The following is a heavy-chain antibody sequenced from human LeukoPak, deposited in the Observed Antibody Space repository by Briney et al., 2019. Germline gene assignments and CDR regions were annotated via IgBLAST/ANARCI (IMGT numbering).Heavy chain of an antibody. D-gene: IGHD3-22*01. V-gene: IGHV1-2*02. J-gene: IGHJ4*02. CDR3: ARVPHYYDSSGPPRY. CDR1: GYTLTGYY. CDR2: INPNSGGT. Sequence: GASVKVSCKASGYTLTGYYMHWVRQAPGQGLEWMGWINPNSGGTNYAQKFQGRVTMTRDTSISTAYMELSRLRSDDTAVYYCARVPHYYDSSGPPRYWGQGTLVTVSS.